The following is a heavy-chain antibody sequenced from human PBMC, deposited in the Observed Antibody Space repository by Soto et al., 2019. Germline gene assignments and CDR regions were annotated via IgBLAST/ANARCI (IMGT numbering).Heavy chain of an antibody. CDR3: AAMVRGVIINYGMDV. V-gene: IGHV1-58*02. J-gene: IGHJ6*02. D-gene: IGHD3-10*01. Sequence: SVKVSCKASGYTFTGYYMQWVRQARGQRLEWIGWIVVGSGNTNYAQKFQERVAITRDMSTSTAYMELSSLRSEDTAVYYCAAMVRGVIINYGMDVWGQGTTVTVSS. CDR2: IVVGSGNT. CDR1: GYTFTGYY.